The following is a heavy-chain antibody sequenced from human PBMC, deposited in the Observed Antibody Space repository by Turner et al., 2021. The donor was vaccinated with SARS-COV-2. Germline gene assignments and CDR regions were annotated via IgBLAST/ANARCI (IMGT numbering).Heavy chain of an antibody. CDR2: ISYDGSNK. D-gene: IGHD6-19*01. CDR1: GFTFSSYG. V-gene: IGHV3-30*18. J-gene: IGHJ6*03. CDR3: AKAETYSSGWSGGRSYYYYYMDV. Sequence: QVQLVESGGGVVQPGRSLRLPWAASGFTFSSYGMHWVRQAPGKGLEWVAVISYDGSNKYYAYSVKGRFTISRDNSKNTLYLQMNSLRAEDTAVYYCAKAETYSSGWSGGRSYYYYYMDVWGKGTTVTVSS.